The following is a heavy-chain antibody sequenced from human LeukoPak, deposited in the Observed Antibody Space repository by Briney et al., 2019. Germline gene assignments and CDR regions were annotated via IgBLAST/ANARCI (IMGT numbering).Heavy chain of an antibody. CDR2: INQHASEK. CDR1: GFTFSSYW. J-gene: IGHJ3*02. V-gene: IGHV3-7*01. D-gene: IGHD1-14*01. Sequence: TGGSLRLSCAASGFTFSSYWMSWVRQAPGKGLEWVANINQHASEKYHVDSVKGRFTISRDDAKNSLYLQMNSLRAEDTAVCYCARYLDHLRRSSPHDAFDIWGQGTMVTVSS. CDR3: ARYLDHLRRSSPHDAFDI.